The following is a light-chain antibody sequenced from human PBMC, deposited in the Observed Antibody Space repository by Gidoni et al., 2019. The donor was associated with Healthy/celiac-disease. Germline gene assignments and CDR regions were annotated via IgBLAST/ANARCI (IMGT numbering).Light chain of an antibody. V-gene: IGLV2-14*01. Sequence: QSALTQPASVSGSPGQSITISCTGTSSDVGGYNYVSWYQPHPGKAPKLMIYEVSNRPSGVSTRFSGSKSGNTASLTISGLQAEDEADYYCSSYTSSSTLFYVFGTGTKVTVL. J-gene: IGLJ1*01. CDR1: SSDVGGYNY. CDR2: EVS. CDR3: SSYTSSSTLFYV.